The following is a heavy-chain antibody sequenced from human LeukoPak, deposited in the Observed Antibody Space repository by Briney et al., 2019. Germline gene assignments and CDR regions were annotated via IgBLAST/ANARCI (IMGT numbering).Heavy chain of an antibody. D-gene: IGHD5-24*01. CDR2: FDPEDGET. J-gene: IGHJ4*02. CDR3: ATDLGLHSGNRFDY. Sequence: GASVKVSCKVSGYTLTELSMHWVRQAPGKGREWRGGFDPEDGETIYAQKFQGRVTMTEDTSTDTAYMELSSLRSEDTAVYYCATDLGLHSGNRFDYWGQGTLVTVSS. V-gene: IGHV1-24*01. CDR1: GYTLTELS.